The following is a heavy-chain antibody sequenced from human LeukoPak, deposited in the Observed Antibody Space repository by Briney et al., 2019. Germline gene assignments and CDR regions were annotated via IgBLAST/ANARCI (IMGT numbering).Heavy chain of an antibody. J-gene: IGHJ6*03. Sequence: ASVKVSCKASGYTFTSYDINWVRQATGQGLEWMGWMNPNSGNTGYAQKFQGRVTMTRNTSISTAYMELSSLRSEDTAVYYCARVVGGTTTYYHMDVWGKGTTVTVSS. CDR2: MNPNSGNT. CDR3: ARVVGGTTTYYHMDV. CDR1: GYTFTSYD. D-gene: IGHD1-26*01. V-gene: IGHV1-8*01.